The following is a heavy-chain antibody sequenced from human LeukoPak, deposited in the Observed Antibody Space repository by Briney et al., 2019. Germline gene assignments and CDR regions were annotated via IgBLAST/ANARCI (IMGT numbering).Heavy chain of an antibody. CDR1: GGSISSGDYY. CDR2: IYYSGST. J-gene: IGHJ4*02. V-gene: IGHV4-30-4*08. D-gene: IGHD3-3*01. Sequence: SQTLSLTCTVSGGSISSGDYYWSWIRQPPGKGLEWIRYIYYSGSTYYNPSLKSRVTISVDTSKNQFSLKLSSVTAADTAVYYCARTYDFWSGYSSHFDYWGQGTLVTVSS. CDR3: ARTYDFWSGYSSHFDY.